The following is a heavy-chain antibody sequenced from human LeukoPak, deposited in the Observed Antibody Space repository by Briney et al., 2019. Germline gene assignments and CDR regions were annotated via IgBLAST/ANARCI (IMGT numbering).Heavy chain of an antibody. J-gene: IGHJ4*02. V-gene: IGHV3-48*03. Sequence: PGGSLRLSCAASGFTFSNYEMNWVRQAPGKGLEWVSYISSSGTSIYYADSVKGRFTISRDNAKNSLYLQMNSLRAEDTAVYYCARWIRWLFYFDYWGQGTLVTVSS. CDR1: GFTFSNYE. CDR2: ISSSGTSI. D-gene: IGHD6-19*01. CDR3: ARWIRWLFYFDY.